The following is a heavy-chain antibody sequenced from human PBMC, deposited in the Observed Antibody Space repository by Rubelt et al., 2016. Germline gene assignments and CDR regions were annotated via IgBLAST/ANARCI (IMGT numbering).Heavy chain of an antibody. CDR1: GFTFSTYA. V-gene: IGHV3-23*01. J-gene: IGHJ4*02. D-gene: IGHD1-26*01. CDR2: LSGSGGSP. CDR3: ARGRGTVKTLWELDY. Sequence: GGGLVQPGGSLRLSCAASGFTFSTYAMTWVRQAPGKGLKWVSGLSGSGGSPYYADSVKGRFTISRANAKNTLYLQMNSLRAEATAVYYCARGRGTVKTLWELDYWGQGTLVTVSA.